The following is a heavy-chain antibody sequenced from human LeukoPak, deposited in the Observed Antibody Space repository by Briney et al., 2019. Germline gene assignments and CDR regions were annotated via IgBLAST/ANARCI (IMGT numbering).Heavy chain of an antibody. CDR1: GGTFSSYA. D-gene: IGHD6-19*01. CDR2: IIPIFGTA. Sequence: SVNVSCKASGGTFSSYAISWVRQAPGQGLEWMGGIIPIFGTANYAQKFQGRVTMTRDTSTRTVYMEVNSLRSEDTAVYYCARQGTYSSAIGMGYWGQGTLVTVSS. V-gene: IGHV1-69*05. J-gene: IGHJ4*02. CDR3: ARQGTYSSAIGMGY.